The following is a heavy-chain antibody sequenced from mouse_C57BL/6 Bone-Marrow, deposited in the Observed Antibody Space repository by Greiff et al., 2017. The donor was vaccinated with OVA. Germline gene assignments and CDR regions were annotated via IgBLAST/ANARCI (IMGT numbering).Heavy chain of an antibody. D-gene: IGHD2-4*01. V-gene: IGHV1-20*01. J-gene: IGHJ4*01. CDR2: INPYNGDT. CDR1: GYSFTGYF. CDR3: ARGYYDYGYAMDY. Sequence: EVQLVESGPELVKPGDSVKISCKASGYSFTGYFMNWVMQSHGKSLEWIGRINPYNGDTFYNQKFKGKATLTVDKSSSTAHMELRSLTSEDSAVYYCARGYYDYGYAMDYWGQGTSVTVSS.